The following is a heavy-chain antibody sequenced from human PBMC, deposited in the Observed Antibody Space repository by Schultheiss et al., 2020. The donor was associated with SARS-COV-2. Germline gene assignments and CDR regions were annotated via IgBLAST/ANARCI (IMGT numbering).Heavy chain of an antibody. CDR1: GGSISSSSYY. J-gene: IGHJ6*02. CDR2: INHSGST. D-gene: IGHD5-24*01. CDR3: ARDDRDRLQPGGYYYYAMDV. Sequence: SETLSLTCTVSGGSISSSSYYWGWIRQPPGKGLEWIGEINHSGSTNYNPSLKSRVTISVYTSKNQFSLKLSSVTAADTAVYYCARDDRDRLQPGGYYYYAMDVWGQGTTVTVSS. V-gene: IGHV4-39*07.